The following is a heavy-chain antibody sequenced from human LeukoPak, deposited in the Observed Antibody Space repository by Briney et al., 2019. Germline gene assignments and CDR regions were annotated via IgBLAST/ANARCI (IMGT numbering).Heavy chain of an antibody. CDR2: ISSSSSYI. J-gene: IGHJ3*02. V-gene: IGHV3-21*01. CDR1: GFTFSSYE. Sequence: GGSLRLSCAASGFTFSSYEMNWVRQAPGKGLEWVSSISSSSSYIYYADSVKGRFTISRGNAKNSLYLQMNSLRAEDTAEYYCARGTIIGDAFDIWGQGTMVTVSS. CDR3: ARGTIIGDAFDI. D-gene: IGHD3-10*01.